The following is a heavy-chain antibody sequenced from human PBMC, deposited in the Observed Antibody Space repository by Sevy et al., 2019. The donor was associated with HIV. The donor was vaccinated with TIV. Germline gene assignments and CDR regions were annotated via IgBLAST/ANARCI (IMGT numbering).Heavy chain of an antibody. D-gene: IGHD3-22*01. CDR3: ARGLYYYGSSGYSDAFDI. V-gene: IGHV5-51*01. Sequence: GGSLKISRKGPGYIFKNYWIGWVPQVPGKGLEWMGIFYPGNSDVRYSPSFQGHVTISPDKSISAAYLQWRSLKASDAAMSFGARGLYYYGSSGYSDAFDIWGQGTMVTVSS. CDR2: FYPGNSDV. CDR1: GYIFKNYW. J-gene: IGHJ3*02.